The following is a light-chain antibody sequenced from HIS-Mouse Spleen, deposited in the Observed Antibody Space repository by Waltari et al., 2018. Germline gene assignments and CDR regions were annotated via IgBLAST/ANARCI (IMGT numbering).Light chain of an antibody. V-gene: IGLV2-14*03. CDR2: DVS. CDR1: SSDFGVYNY. CDR3: SSYTSSSTEV. Sequence: QSALTHPASVSGSPGQSTTTSCTGTSSDFGVYNYVSWYQQHPGKAPKLMIHDVSNRPSGVSNRFSGSKSGNTASLTISGLQAEDEADYYCSSYTSSSTEVFGGGTKLTVL. J-gene: IGLJ2*01.